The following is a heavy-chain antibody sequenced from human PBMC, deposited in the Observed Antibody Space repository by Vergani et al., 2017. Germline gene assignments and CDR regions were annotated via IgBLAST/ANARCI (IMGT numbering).Heavy chain of an antibody. Sequence: QLVQSGPEVKKPGTSVKVSCKASGYTFTSYDINWVRQATGQGLEWMGWMNPNSGNTGYAQKFQGRVTITRNTSISTAYMELSSLRSEDTAVYYCARVYSSSWYGYYYYYGMDVWGQGTTVTVSS. CDR2: MNPNSGNT. CDR1: GYTFTSYD. CDR3: ARVYSSSWYGYYYYYGMDV. V-gene: IGHV1-8*03. J-gene: IGHJ6*02. D-gene: IGHD6-13*01.